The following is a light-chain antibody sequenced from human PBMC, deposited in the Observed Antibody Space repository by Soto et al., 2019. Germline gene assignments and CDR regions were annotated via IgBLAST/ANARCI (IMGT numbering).Light chain of an antibody. CDR3: QQYGSSPPIT. CDR1: QSVSSSY. CDR2: GAS. Sequence: EIVLTQSPGTLSLSPGERATLSCRDSQSVSSSYLAWYQQKPGQAPRLLIYGASGRATGIPDRFSGSGSGTDFTLTISRLEPEDFAVYYCQQYGSSPPITFGLGTKVDIK. V-gene: IGKV3-20*01. J-gene: IGKJ3*01.